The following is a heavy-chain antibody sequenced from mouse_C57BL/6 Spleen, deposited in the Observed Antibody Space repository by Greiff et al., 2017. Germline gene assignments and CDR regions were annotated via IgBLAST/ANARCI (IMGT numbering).Heavy chain of an antibody. CDR2: IDPSDSYT. V-gene: IGHV1-69*01. CDR1: GYTFTSYW. CDR3: ARGGYLDY. Sequence: VQLQQPGAELVMPGASVKLSCKASGYTFTSYWMHWVKQRPGPGLEWIGEIDPSDSYTNYNQKFKGKSTLTVDKSSSTAYMQLSSLTSEDSAVYYCARGGYLDYWGQGTTLTGSS. J-gene: IGHJ2*01.